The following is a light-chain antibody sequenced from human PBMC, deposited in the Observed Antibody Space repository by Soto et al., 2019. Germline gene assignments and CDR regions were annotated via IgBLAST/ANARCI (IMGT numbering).Light chain of an antibody. J-gene: IGLJ3*02. V-gene: IGLV2-14*01. CDR2: NVS. CDR3: SSYTRISTVV. Sequence: QSALTQPASVSGSPGQSITISCTGSSSDVGGYNYVSWYQQHPDKAPKLVIYNVSNRPSGVSDRFSGSKSGNTASLIISGLQAEDEADYYCSSYTRISTVVFGGGTQLTVL. CDR1: SSDVGGYNY.